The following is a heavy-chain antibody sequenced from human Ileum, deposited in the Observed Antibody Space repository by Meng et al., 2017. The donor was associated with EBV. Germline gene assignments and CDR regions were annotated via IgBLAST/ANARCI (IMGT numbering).Heavy chain of an antibody. CDR3: EGWRY. V-gene: IGHV3-15*01. J-gene: IGHJ4*02. Sequence: VQLVESGGGLVKSGGSLRLSCAAPGFTFSNAWMTWVRQAPGKGLEWVGRIKSTTDGGTTDYAAPVKGRFTISRDDSKNTLFLQMDSLKTEDTAVYYCEGWRYWGQGTLVTVSS. CDR1: GFTFSNAW. CDR2: IKSTTDGGTT. D-gene: IGHD2-15*01.